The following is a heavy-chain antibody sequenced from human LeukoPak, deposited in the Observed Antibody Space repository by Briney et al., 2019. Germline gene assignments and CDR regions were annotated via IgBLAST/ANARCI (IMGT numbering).Heavy chain of an antibody. Sequence: ASVKVSCKASGGTFSSYAISWVRQAPGQGLEWMGGIIPIFGTANYAQKFQGRVTITADEPTSTAYMELSSLRSEDTAVYYCARGNIRKKEYYYDSSGLLYYYYYYMDVWGKGTTVTVSS. CDR2: IIPIFGTA. J-gene: IGHJ6*03. V-gene: IGHV1-69*13. CDR3: ARGNIRKKEYYYDSSGLLYYYYYYMDV. D-gene: IGHD3-22*01. CDR1: GGTFSSYA.